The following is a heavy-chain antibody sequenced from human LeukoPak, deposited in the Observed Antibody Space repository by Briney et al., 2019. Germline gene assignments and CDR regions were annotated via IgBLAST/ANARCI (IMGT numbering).Heavy chain of an antibody. V-gene: IGHV4-4*07. CDR2: IYSSGST. CDR1: GGSMSSYY. Sequence: PSETLSLTCTVSGGSMSSYYWSWIRQPAGKGLEWIGRIYSSGSTNYNPSLKSRVTMSVDTSKNQSSLKLSSVTDADTAVYYCARNRGYCSSIRCYYYFDYWGQGTLLTVSS. D-gene: IGHD2-2*01. J-gene: IGHJ4*02. CDR3: ARNRGYCSSIRCYYYFDY.